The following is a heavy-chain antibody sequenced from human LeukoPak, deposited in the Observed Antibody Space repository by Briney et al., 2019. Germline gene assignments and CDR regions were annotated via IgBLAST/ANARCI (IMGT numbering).Heavy chain of an antibody. CDR1: GFTFSDYY. CDR3: ARDSNVFYGMDV. CDR2: ISSTGDNI. V-gene: IGHV3-11*01. J-gene: IGHJ6*02. Sequence: GGSLRLSCAASGFTFSDYYSNWIRQAPGKGLEWVSYISSTGDNIYYADSVKGRFTISRDNAKNSMYLQMNSLRAEDTAVYYCARDSNVFYGMDVWGQGTTVAVSS.